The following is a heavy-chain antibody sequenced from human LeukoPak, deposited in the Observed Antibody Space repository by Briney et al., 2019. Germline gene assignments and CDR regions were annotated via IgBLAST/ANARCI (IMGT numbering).Heavy chain of an antibody. CDR3: ARLAIMFCALIALAY. Sequence: PSETLSLTCTASGGSISSYYWPRSRQPPGKGLEWIGYIFYSGSTNYNPSLKSRVTMSVDTSKNQLSLTLISVTGADTAVNYCARLAIMFCALIALAYWGQGTLVTVSS. CDR1: GGSISSYY. CDR2: IFYSGST. V-gene: IGHV4-59*01. J-gene: IGHJ4*02. D-gene: IGHD3/OR15-3a*01.